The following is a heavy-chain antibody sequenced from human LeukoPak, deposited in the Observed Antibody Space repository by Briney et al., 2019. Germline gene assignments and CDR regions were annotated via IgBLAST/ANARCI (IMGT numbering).Heavy chain of an antibody. CDR3: AREPYGDYFDY. J-gene: IGHJ4*02. CDR1: GLTFSSYW. Sequence: PGGSLRLSCAASGLTFSSYWMSWVRQAPGKGLEWVANIKQDGSEKYYVDSVKGRFTISGDNAKNSLYLQMNSLRAEDTAVYYCAREPYGDYFDYWGQGTLVTVSS. CDR2: IKQDGSEK. V-gene: IGHV3-7*03. D-gene: IGHD4-17*01.